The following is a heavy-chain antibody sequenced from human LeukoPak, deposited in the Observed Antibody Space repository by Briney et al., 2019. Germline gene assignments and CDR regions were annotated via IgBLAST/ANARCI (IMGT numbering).Heavy chain of an antibody. CDR3: ARWGSTSCYDY. D-gene: IGHD2-2*01. Sequence: GGSLTLSCAASGFTFSTYAMHWVRQAPGKGLEYVSAISTNGDSTYHADSVKGRFTISRDNSKDTLFLQMGSLRADDMAVYYCARWGSTSCYDYWGQGTLVTVSS. CDR1: GFTFSTYA. V-gene: IGHV3-64*02. J-gene: IGHJ4*02. CDR2: ISTNGDST.